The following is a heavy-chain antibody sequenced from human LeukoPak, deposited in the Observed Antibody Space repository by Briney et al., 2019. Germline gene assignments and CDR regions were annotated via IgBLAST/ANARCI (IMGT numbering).Heavy chain of an antibody. D-gene: IGHD1-1*01. J-gene: IGHJ4*02. V-gene: IGHV3-33*06. CDR3: AKDHANWNAYYFDY. CDR1: GFTFSSYG. CDR2: IYYDGSNE. Sequence: GGSLRLSCAASGFTFSSYGMHWVRQAPGKGLEWVAVIYYDGSNEQYTDSVKGRFTISRDSSKNTLYLQMNSLRAEDTALYYCAKDHANWNAYYFDYWGQGTLVTVSS.